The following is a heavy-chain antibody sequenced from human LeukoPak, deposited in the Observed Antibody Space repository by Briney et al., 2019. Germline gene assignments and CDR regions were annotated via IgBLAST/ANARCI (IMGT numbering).Heavy chain of an antibody. CDR3: ARVYNSAAGRAFDI. V-gene: IGHV4-59*12. CDR2: IYYSGST. Sequence: PSETLSLTCTVSGGSISSYYWSWIRQPPGKGLEWIGYIYYSGSTSYNPSLKSRVTISVDTSKNQFSLKLSSVTVADTAIYICARVYNSAAGRAFDIWGQGTMVTVSS. J-gene: IGHJ3*02. CDR1: GGSISSYY. D-gene: IGHD2/OR15-2a*01.